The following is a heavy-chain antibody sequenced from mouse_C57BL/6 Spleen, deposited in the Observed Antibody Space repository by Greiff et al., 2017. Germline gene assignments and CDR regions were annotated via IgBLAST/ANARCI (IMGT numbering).Heavy chain of an antibody. Sequence: EVMLVESGGGLVKPGGSLTLSCAASGFTFSSYAMSWVRQTPEKRLEWVATISDGGSYTYYPDNVKGRFTISRDNAKNNLYLQMSHLKSEDTAMYYGARDEKYDYDEKNAMDYWGQGTSGTVSS. D-gene: IGHD2-4*01. V-gene: IGHV5-4*01. J-gene: IGHJ4*01. CDR1: GFTFSSYA. CDR2: ISDGGSYT. CDR3: ARDEKYDYDEKNAMDY.